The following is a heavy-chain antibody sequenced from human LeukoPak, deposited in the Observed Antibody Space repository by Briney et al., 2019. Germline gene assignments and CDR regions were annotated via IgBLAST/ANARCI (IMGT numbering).Heavy chain of an antibody. V-gene: IGHV1-18*01. CDR3: ARTINWNDAIDHSGY. CDR2: ISAYNGNT. Sequence: ASVKVSCKASGYTFTSYGISWVRQAPGQGLEWMGWISAYNGNTNYAQKLQGRVTMTTDTSTSTAYMELRSLRSDDTAVYYCARTINWNDAIDHSGYWGQGTLVTVSS. D-gene: IGHD1-20*01. J-gene: IGHJ4*02. CDR1: GYTFTSYG.